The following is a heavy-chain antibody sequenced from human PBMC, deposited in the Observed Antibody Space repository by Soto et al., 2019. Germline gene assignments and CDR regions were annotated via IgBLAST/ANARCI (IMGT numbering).Heavy chain of an antibody. V-gene: IGHV1-3*01. CDR2: INAGNGNT. D-gene: IGHD4-4*01. CDR3: ARDPGFVTTVYYYYYGMDV. J-gene: IGHJ6*02. Sequence: QVQLVQSGAEVKKPGASVKVSCKASGYTFTSYAMHWVRQAPGQRLEWMGWINAGNGNTKYSQKIQGRVTITRDPSASTAYMELSSLRSEDTAVYYCARDPGFVTTVYYYYYGMDVWGQGTTVTVSS. CDR1: GYTFTSYA.